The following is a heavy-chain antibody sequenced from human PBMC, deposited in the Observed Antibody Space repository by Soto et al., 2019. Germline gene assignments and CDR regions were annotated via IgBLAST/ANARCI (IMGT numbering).Heavy chain of an antibody. CDR1: GGSISSSSY. V-gene: IGHV4-39*01. CDR2: IYSIGST. Sequence: QLQLQESGPGLVKPSETLSLTCTVSGGSISSSSYWGWIRQPPGKGLEWIGSIYSIGSTYYNPSLKCRVTISVATSKNQLSLRLSSGTAADTAVYYSRRSGRYSTDVWGQGTTVTVSS. CDR3: RRSGRYSTDV. D-gene: IGHD6-25*01. J-gene: IGHJ6*02.